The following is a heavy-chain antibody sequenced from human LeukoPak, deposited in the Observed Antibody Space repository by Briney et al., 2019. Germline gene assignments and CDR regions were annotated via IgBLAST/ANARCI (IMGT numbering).Heavy chain of an antibody. Sequence: GGSLRLSCAASRFTFSSFEMNWVRPAPGEGLEWVSYISSSGSTIYYAGSVKGRFTISRDNAKNSLYLQMNSLRAEDTAVYYCARGRVAVAGIFYWGQGTLVTVSS. V-gene: IGHV3-48*03. CDR1: RFTFSSFE. CDR3: ARGRVAVAGIFY. D-gene: IGHD6-19*01. CDR2: ISSSGSTI. J-gene: IGHJ4*02.